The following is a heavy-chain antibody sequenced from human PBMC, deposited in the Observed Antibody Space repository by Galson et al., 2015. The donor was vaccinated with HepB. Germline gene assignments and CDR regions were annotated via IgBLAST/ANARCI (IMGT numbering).Heavy chain of an antibody. Sequence: SLRLSCAASGFTFSSYGMHWVRQAPGKGLEWVAVISYDGSNKYYADSVKGRFTISRDNSKNTLYLQMNSLRAEDTAVYYCALLYSNSIFDYWGQGTLVTVSS. CDR2: ISYDGSNK. CDR1: GFTFSSYG. J-gene: IGHJ4*02. CDR3: ALLYSNSIFDY. V-gene: IGHV3-30*03. D-gene: IGHD4-11*01.